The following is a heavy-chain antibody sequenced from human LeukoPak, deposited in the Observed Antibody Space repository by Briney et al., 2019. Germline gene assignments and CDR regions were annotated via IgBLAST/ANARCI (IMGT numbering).Heavy chain of an antibody. V-gene: IGHV4-59*11. CDR1: GGSIICHY. Sequence: SESLSLTCSVSGGSIICHYWSGMRQSPGKGVEWIGYVFNGGSANYTPSLKSRVTMSLHPSSDQFSLRPSSVTAADTAIKYCASRPAGNTWYGVFDYWSQGTLVTVSS. CDR2: VFNGGSA. CDR3: ASRPAGNTWYGVFDY. J-gene: IGHJ4*02. D-gene: IGHD3-10*01.